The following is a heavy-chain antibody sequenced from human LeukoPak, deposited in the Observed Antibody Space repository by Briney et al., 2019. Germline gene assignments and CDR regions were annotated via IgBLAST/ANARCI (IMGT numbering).Heavy chain of an antibody. D-gene: IGHD1-7*01. CDR1: GDSMSHYY. J-gene: IGHJ4*02. CDR3: ARTGTTFFDY. Sequence: SETLSLTCSVSGDSMSHYYWSWIRQPPGKGLEWIGYIHYLGSTKYNPSLKSRLTISVDTSKSHFSLRLTSVTAADTAIYYCARTGTTFFDYWSQGSLVTVSS. CDR2: IHYLGST. V-gene: IGHV4-59*01.